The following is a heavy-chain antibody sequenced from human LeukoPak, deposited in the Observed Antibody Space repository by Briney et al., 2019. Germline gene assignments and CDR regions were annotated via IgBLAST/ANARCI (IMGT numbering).Heavy chain of an antibody. V-gene: IGHV3-15*04. J-gene: IGHJ4*02. D-gene: IGHD3-10*01. CDR3: TTKYGSGRIDY. Sequence: GGSLRLSCAASGFTFSSYWMSWVRQAPGKGLEWVGRIESQTDGGTTDYAAPMKGRFTISRDDSKKTLFLQMNSLKTEDTALYYCTTKYGSGRIDYWGQGTLVTVSS. CDR2: IESQTDGGTT. CDR1: GFTFSSYW.